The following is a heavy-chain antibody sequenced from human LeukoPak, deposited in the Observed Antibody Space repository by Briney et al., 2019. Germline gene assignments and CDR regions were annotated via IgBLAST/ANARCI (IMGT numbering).Heavy chain of an antibody. CDR2: IYYSGST. V-gene: IGHV4-59*12. CDR1: GGSISSYY. Sequence: SETLSLTCTVSGGSISSYYWSWIRQPPGKGLEWIGYIYYSGSTNYNPSLKSRVTISVDTSKNQFSLRLRSVTAADTAVYYCARGPGPLQLQRLEAFDIWGQGTVVTVSS. CDR3: ARGPGPLQLQRLEAFDI. D-gene: IGHD1-1*01. J-gene: IGHJ3*02.